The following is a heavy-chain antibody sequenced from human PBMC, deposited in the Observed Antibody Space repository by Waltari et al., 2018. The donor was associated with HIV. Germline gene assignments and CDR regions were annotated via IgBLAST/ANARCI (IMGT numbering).Heavy chain of an antibody. V-gene: IGHV3-23*01. Sequence: EMRLLESGRSLLQPAGSLRLYSRASGFTFRERAVKWFRQPQGKGLEWVSGITGNAEKAFVADSLKDRFSISRDNSKDTLWLDLKGVTLDDTAKYFCVRERRPNSDYEVFDSWGPGILVTVS. D-gene: IGHD4-4*01. J-gene: IGHJ4*03. CDR2: ITGNAEKA. CDR3: VRERRPNSDYEVFDS. CDR1: GFTFRERA.